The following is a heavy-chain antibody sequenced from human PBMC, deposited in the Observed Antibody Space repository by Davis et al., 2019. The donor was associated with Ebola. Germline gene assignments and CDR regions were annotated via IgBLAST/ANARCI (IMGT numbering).Heavy chain of an antibody. CDR1: GGTFSSYA. CDR2: IIPIFDTA. Sequence: SVKVSCKASGGTFSSYAISWVRQAPGQGLEWVGGIIPIFDTASYAHNFQDRVTITADESRITDYMQLSSLTSEDTAVYYCARDGSGIDFEYWGQGTLVTVSS. D-gene: IGHD1-26*01. J-gene: IGHJ4*02. V-gene: IGHV1-69*13. CDR3: ARDGSGIDFEY.